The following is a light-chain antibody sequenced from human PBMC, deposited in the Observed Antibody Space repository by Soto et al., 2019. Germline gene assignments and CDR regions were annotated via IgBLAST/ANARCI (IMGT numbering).Light chain of an antibody. CDR2: SNA. CDR3: AAWDDTLTAML. CDR1: GSNIGENA. V-gene: IGLV1-44*01. Sequence: QSVLTQPPSASGTPGQTVTISCSGSGSNIGENAVNWYQHLPGTAPQLLIYSNALRPSGVPHRVSGSQSGTAGSLAISGRQSEDEAHYYCAAWDDTLTAMLFGEGTKLTVL. J-gene: IGLJ3*02.